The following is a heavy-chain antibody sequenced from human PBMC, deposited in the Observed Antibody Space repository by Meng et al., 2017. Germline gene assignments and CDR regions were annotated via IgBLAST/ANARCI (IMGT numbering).Heavy chain of an antibody. V-gene: IGHV1-69*01. D-gene: IGHD4-11*01. Sequence: QLVLSWVEVKEHGFLVKVACKSSGCAFSSYAISWVRQAPGQGLEWLGGIIPIFGTANYAQKLQGRVTITAHESTRTAYMELSSLRAADTAVYYCARVPRDGLHSSEFDYWGQGTLVTVSS. CDR1: GCAFSSYA. CDR3: ARVPRDGLHSSEFDY. J-gene: IGHJ4*02. CDR2: IIPIFGTA.